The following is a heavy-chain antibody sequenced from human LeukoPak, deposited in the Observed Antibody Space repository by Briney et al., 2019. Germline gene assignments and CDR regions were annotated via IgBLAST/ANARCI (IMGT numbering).Heavy chain of an antibody. Sequence: SETLSLTCTVSGGSVSSSSYYWGWIRQPPGKGLEWIGSIYYSGSTYYNPSLKSRVTISVDTSKNQFSLKLSSVTAADTAVYYCARHERFNIAVAGWDWFDPWGQGTLVTVSS. CDR3: ARHERFNIAVAGWDWFDP. J-gene: IGHJ5*02. D-gene: IGHD6-19*01. V-gene: IGHV4-39*01. CDR1: GGSVSSSSYY. CDR2: IYYSGST.